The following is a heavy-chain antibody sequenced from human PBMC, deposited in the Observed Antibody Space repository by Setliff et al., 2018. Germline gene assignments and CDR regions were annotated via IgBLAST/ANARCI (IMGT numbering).Heavy chain of an antibody. Sequence: PGGSLRLSCAASGFTFSSYAMHWVRQAPGKGLEWVAVISYEGSNKYYADSVKGRFTIARDNSKNTLYLQMNSLGAEYTAVYYCARVQSEWGLLHDPYYFDFWGQGTLVTVSS. J-gene: IGHJ4*02. V-gene: IGHV3-30-3*01. CDR3: ARVQSEWGLLHDPYYFDF. CDR1: GFTFSSYA. CDR2: ISYEGSNK. D-gene: IGHD1-26*01.